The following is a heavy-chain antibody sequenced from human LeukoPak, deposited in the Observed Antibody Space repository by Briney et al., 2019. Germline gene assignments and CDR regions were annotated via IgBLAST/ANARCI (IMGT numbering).Heavy chain of an antibody. D-gene: IGHD6-6*01. V-gene: IGHV6-1*01. CDR3: TRDSGSYSSSYRFDS. Sequence: SQTLSLTCAISGDSVSSNSAAWNWIRQSPSRGLEWLGRTYYNSKWYNDYAVSVKSRITINPDTSENQSSLQPNSVTPEDTAVYYCTRDSGSYSSSYRFDSWGQGTLVTVSS. J-gene: IGHJ4*02. CDR1: GDSVSSNSAA. CDR2: TYYNSKWYN.